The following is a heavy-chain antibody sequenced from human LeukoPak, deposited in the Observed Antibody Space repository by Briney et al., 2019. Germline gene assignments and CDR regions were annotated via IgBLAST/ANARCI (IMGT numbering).Heavy chain of an antibody. Sequence: GASVKVSCKASGGTFSSYAISWVRQAPGQGLEWMGGIIPIFGTANYAQKFQGRVTITAGKSTSTAYMELSSLRSEDTAVYYCARGGIAVDRFDYWGQGTLVTVSS. CDR3: ARGGIAVDRFDY. V-gene: IGHV1-69*06. CDR2: IIPIFGTA. J-gene: IGHJ4*02. CDR1: GGTFSSYA. D-gene: IGHD6-19*01.